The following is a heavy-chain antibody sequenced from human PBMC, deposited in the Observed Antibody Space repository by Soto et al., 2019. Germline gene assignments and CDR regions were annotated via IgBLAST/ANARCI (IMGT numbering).Heavy chain of an antibody. CDR2: IIPIFGTA. CDR1: GGTFSSYA. V-gene: IGHV1-69*01. CDR3: AADPDIAVAGPGWKWFDP. Sequence: QVQLVQSGAEVKKPGSSVKVSCKASGGTFSSYAISWVRQAPGQGLEWMGGIIPIFGTANYAQKFQGRVTITADESTSTADVELSSLRSEDTAVYYCAADPDIAVAGPGWKWFDPWGQGTLVSVSS. D-gene: IGHD6-19*01. J-gene: IGHJ5*02.